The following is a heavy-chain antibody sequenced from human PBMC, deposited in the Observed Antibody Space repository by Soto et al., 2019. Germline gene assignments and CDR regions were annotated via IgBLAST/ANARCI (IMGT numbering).Heavy chain of an antibody. D-gene: IGHD3-22*01. V-gene: IGHV3-30*18. CDR2: ISYDGSNK. CDR1: GFTFSNYG. Sequence: QVQLVESGGGVVQPGRSLRLSCAASGFTFSNYGMQWVRQAPGKGLEWVAVISYDGSNKYYVDSVKGRFTISRDNSKNTLYQHMNSLRAEDTAVYYCAKDRVKSFITTLDYWGQGTLVTVSS. CDR3: AKDRVKSFITTLDY. J-gene: IGHJ4*02.